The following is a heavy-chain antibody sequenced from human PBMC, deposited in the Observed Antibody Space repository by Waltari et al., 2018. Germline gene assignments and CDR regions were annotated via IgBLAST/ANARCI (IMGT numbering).Heavy chain of an antibody. CDR1: GGSISSSSYY. Sequence: QLQLQESGPGLVKPSETLSLTCTVSGGSISSSSYYWGWLRQPPGKGLEWIGSIYYSGRTYYNPSLKSRVTISVDTSKNQFSLKLSSVTAADTAVYYCASYYSSGWYGWFDPWGQGTLVTVSS. D-gene: IGHD6-19*01. CDR3: ASYYSSGWYGWFDP. CDR2: IYYSGRT. J-gene: IGHJ5*02. V-gene: IGHV4-39*07.